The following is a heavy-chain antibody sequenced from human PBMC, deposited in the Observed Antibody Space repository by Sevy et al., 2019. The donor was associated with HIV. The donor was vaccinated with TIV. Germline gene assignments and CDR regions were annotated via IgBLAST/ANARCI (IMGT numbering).Heavy chain of an antibody. Sequence: GGSLRLSCAASGFTFSSYSMNWVRQAPGKGLEWVSYISSSSSTIYYADSVKGRFTISRDNAKNSLYLQMKSLRAEDTAVYYCARDGVHEWELLPLLLYYYYMDVWGKGTTVTVSS. J-gene: IGHJ6*03. D-gene: IGHD1-26*01. CDR3: ARDGVHEWELLPLLLYYYYMDV. CDR1: GFTFSSYS. V-gene: IGHV3-48*01. CDR2: ISSSSSTI.